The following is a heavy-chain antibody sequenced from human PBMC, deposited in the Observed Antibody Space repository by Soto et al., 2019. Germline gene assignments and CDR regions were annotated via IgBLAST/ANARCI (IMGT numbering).Heavy chain of an antibody. CDR1: GYNFRISF. Sequence: QIQLVQSGAAVRKPGASMKVSCQGSGYNFRISFVSWVRQAPGQRLELMGWINGGDGNTKYAEKFQGRVTFSRDISARKAYMEVARLPTEDTARYYCARGGGATKSSDYGMHVWGQGNSVIVSS. CDR2: INGGDGNT. V-gene: IGHV1-3*01. D-gene: IGHD1-26*01. J-gene: IGHJ6*02. CDR3: ARGGGATKSSDYGMHV.